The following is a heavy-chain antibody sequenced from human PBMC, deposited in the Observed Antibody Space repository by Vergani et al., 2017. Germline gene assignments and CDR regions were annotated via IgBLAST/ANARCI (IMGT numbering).Heavy chain of an antibody. V-gene: IGHV3-11*01. CDR2: ISSSGSTI. CDR1: GFTFSDYY. Sequence: QVQLVESGGGLVKPGGSLRLSCAASGFTFSDYYMSWIRQAPGKGLEWVSYISSSGSTIYYADSVKGRFTISRDNAKNSLDLQMNSLRAEDTAVYYCARANTIFLAYWYYMDVWGKGTTVTVSS. J-gene: IGHJ6*03. D-gene: IGHD3-3*01. CDR3: ARANTIFLAYWYYMDV.